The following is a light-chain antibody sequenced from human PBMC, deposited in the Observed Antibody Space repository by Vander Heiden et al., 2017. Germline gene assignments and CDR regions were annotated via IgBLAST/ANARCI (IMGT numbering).Light chain of an antibody. CDR3: QQRCTKPCT. Sequence: DIVLTQSPSTLSSSAGERLTISCRASQGVGRYLAWYQQKPGKAPSLLIYVTSTRATGVPARFSGSGSGTDFTLTISSLEPEDFAVYYCQQRCTKPCTFGQGTKVEIK. CDR2: VTS. J-gene: IGKJ1*01. V-gene: IGKV3D-11*01. CDR1: QGVGRY.